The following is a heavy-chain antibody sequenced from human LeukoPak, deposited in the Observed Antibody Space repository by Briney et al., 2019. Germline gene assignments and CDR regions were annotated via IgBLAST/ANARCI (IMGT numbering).Heavy chain of an antibody. V-gene: IGHV4-38-2*02. CDR3: ARGRRITFGGVIVRANWFDP. CDR1: GYSISSGYY. J-gene: IGHJ5*02. CDR2: INHSGST. Sequence: TSETLSLTCSVSGYSISSGYYWSWIRQPPGKGLEWIGEINHSGSTNYNPSLKSRVTISVDTSKNQFSLKLSSVTAADTAVYYCARGRRITFGGVIVRANWFDPWGQGTLVTVSS. D-gene: IGHD3-16*02.